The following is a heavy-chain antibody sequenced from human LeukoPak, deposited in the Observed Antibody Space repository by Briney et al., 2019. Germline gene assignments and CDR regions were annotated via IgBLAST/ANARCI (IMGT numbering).Heavy chain of an antibody. CDR2: IYPDDSNT. V-gene: IGHV5-51*01. CDR3: ARQGAAGKYYYYYMDV. Sequence: KVSCKTSGYTFTDYYIHWVRQMPGQGLERVGIIYPDDSNTIYGPSFQGQVTTSADKSINTAYLEWSSLKASDTAIYYCARQGAAGKYYYYYMDVWGKGTTVTVSS. D-gene: IGHD6-13*01. CDR1: GYTFTDYY. J-gene: IGHJ6*03.